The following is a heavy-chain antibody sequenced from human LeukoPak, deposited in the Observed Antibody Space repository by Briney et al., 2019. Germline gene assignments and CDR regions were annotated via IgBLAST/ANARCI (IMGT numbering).Heavy chain of an antibody. CDR3: ARVEGYCSGGSCYEYYFDY. V-gene: IGHV3-30*04. D-gene: IGHD2-15*01. J-gene: IGHJ4*02. CDR2: ISYDGSNK. Sequence: GESLKISCAASGFTFSSYAMHWVRQAPGKGLEWVAVISYDGSNKYYADSVKGRFTISRDNSKNTLYLQMNSLRAEDTAVYYCARVEGYCSGGSCYEYYFDYWGQGTLVTVSS. CDR1: GFTFSSYA.